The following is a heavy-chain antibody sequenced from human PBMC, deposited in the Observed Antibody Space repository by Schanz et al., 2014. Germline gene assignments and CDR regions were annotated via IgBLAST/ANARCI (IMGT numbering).Heavy chain of an antibody. CDR1: GFAFSSYG. D-gene: IGHD1-26*01. CDR3: ARGGSGSHYRLGY. Sequence: EVHLVESGGGLVQPGGSLRLSCLASGFAFSSYGMNWLRQAPGKGLEWVSYISGSSRTIYYADSMKGRFTVSRDNAENALYLQMNSLRAEDTGLYFCARGGSGSHYRLGYWGQGTLVTVSS. J-gene: IGHJ4*02. CDR2: ISGSSRTI. V-gene: IGHV3-48*01.